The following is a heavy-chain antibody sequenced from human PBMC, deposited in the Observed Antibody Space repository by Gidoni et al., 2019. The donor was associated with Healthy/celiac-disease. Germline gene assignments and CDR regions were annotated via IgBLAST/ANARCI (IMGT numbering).Heavy chain of an antibody. CDR3: ARGGDIVVVSDWFDP. CDR2: IYYSGST. Sequence: QLQLQESGPALVKPSETLSLTCTVSGGSISSSSYYWGWIRQPPGTGLEWIGSIYYSGSTYYNPSLKSRVTISVDTSKNQFSLKLSSVTAADTAVYYCARGGDIVVVSDWFDPWGQGTLVTVSS. V-gene: IGHV4-39*07. CDR1: GGSISSSSYY. J-gene: IGHJ5*02. D-gene: IGHD2-15*01.